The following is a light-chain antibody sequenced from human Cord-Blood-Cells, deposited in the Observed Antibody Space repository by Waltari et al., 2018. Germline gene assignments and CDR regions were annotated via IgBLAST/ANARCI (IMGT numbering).Light chain of an antibody. CDR3: QQYNSYSPET. V-gene: IGKV1-5*01. CDR2: DAS. J-gene: IGKJ2*01. CDR1: QSISSW. Sequence: DIQMTQSPSTLSASVGDRVTITCRASQSISSWLAWYQQKPGKAPKLLIYDASGLEGGGASRFSGSGSGTEFTLTISSLQPDDFATYYCQQYNSYSPETFGQGTKLEIK.